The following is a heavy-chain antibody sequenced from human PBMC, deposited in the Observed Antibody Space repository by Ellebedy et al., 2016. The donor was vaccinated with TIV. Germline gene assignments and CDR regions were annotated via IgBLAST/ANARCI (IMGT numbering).Heavy chain of an antibody. CDR2: ISSSGGGFP. J-gene: IGHJ4*02. Sequence: GESLKISCAGSGFTFSSYAMSWVRQAPGKGLEWVATISSSGGGFPYYADSVKGQFTVSRDNSKNTLDLDMSSLRADDTAVYYCAKQGTGWYELDYWGQGTLVAVSS. CDR3: AKQGTGWYELDY. CDR1: GFTFSSYA. D-gene: IGHD6-19*01. V-gene: IGHV3-23*01.